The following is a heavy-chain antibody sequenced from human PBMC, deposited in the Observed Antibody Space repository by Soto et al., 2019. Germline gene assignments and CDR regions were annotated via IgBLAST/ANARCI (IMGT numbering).Heavy chain of an antibody. D-gene: IGHD3-16*01. Sequence: SETLSLTCAVYGGSFSGYYWSWIRQPPGKGLEWIGEINHSGSTNYNPSLKSRVTISVDTSKNQFSLKLSSVTAADTAVYYCACKDVGGAFDIWGQGTMVTVSS. V-gene: IGHV4-34*01. CDR3: ACKDVGGAFDI. CDR1: GGSFSGYY. J-gene: IGHJ3*02. CDR2: INHSGST.